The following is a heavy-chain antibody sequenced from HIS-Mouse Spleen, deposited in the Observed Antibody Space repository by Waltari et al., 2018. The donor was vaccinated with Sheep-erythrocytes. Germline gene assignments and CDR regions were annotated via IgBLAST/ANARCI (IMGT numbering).Heavy chain of an antibody. CDR3: ARALSIAARPNWFDP. CDR2: IKHSGST. CDR1: GGFFSGYY. D-gene: IGHD6-6*01. J-gene: IGHJ5*02. V-gene: IGHV4-34*01. Sequence: QVQLQQWGAGLLKPSETLSLTCAGYGGFFSGYYWSWIRQPPGKGLEWIGEIKHSGSTNYNPSLKSRVTISVDTSKNQFSLKLRSVTAADTAVYYCARALSIAARPNWFDPWGQGTLVTVSS.